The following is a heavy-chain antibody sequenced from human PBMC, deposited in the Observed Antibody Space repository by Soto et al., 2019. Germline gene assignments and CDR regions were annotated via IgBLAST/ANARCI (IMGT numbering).Heavy chain of an antibody. J-gene: IGHJ6*02. CDR3: VRQKVYGSGISDGMYV. V-gene: IGHV3-74*01. CDR1: GFTFFSYW. CDR2: INNDGSSI. D-gene: IGHD3-10*01. Sequence: CLRLSCSASGFTFFSYWMHWVRQAPGKVLLWVSRINNDGSSITYADSVEGRFTISRDNARNKVYLRMFSLRADDSAVYYCVRQKVYGSGISDGMYVWGQGT.